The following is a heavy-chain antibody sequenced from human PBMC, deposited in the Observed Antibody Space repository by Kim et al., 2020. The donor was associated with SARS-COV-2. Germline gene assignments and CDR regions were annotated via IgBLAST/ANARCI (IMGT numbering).Heavy chain of an antibody. V-gene: IGHV1-2*02. D-gene: IGHD2-2*01. Sequence: KSAQVFQGRVTMTRDTYIRTVYLELSRLRSDDTAIYYCAKDQEGLEYLFDLWGQGTLVTVSS. CDR3: AKDQEGLEYLFDL. J-gene: IGHJ4*02.